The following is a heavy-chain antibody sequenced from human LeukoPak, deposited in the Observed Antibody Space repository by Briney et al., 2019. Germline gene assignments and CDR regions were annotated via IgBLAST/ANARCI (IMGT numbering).Heavy chain of an antibody. CDR2: ITNNGGAR. D-gene: IGHD6-13*01. J-gene: IGHJ4*02. CDR1: GFTFRTYA. Sequence: GGSLRLSCTVSGFTFRTYAMGWVRQAPGKGLEWVAGITNNGGARNYADSVKGRFTIYRDDSKSTVDLQMNSLIVEDTALYYCARDGWVWAQYDYWGQGSVVTVSS. V-gene: IGHV3-23*01. CDR3: ARDGWVWAQYDY.